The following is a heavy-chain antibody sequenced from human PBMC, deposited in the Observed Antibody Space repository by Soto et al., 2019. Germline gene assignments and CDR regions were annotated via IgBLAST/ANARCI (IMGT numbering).Heavy chain of an antibody. V-gene: IGHV1-18*01. CDR1: GYTFTSYG. CDR3: ERDSFFYSNPGTFDP. D-gene: IGHD4-4*01. CDR2: ISAYNGNT. J-gene: IGHJ5*02. Sequence: ASVKVSCKASGYTFTSYGISWVRQAPGQGLEWMGWISAYNGNTNYAQKLQGRVTMTTDTSTSTAYMELRSLRSDDTAVYYCERDSFFYSNPGTFDPWGQGTLVTVSS.